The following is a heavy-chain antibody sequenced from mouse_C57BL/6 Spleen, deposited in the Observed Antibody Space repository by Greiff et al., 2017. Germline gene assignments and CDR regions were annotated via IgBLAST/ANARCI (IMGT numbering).Heavy chain of an antibody. J-gene: IGHJ2*01. D-gene: IGHD1-1*01. CDR2: IYPGNSDT. CDR3: TRLLYYGSSFDY. V-gene: IGHV1-5*01. Sequence: VQLQQSGTVLARPGASVKMSCKTSGYTFTSYWMHWVKQRPGQGLEWIGAIYPGNSDTSYNQKFKGKAQLTAVTSAITAYMELSSLTNEYSAVYYCTRLLYYGSSFDYWGQLTTLTVAS. CDR1: GYTFTSYW.